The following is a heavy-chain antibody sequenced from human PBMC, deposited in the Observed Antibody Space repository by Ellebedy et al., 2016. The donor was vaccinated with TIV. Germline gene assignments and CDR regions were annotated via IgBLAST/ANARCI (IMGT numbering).Heavy chain of an antibody. CDR1: GFTLSSYV. CDR3: AREYYYDRSASPSFYFDY. D-gene: IGHD3-22*01. V-gene: IGHV3-30-3*01. J-gene: IGHJ4*02. CDR2: ISHDGSKT. Sequence: GGSLRLXXAASGFTLSSYVIHWVRQAPGKGLEWVAVISHDGSKTYYTDSVKGRFTISRDDSKNTLYLQMNSLRVEDTAVYYCAREYYYDRSASPSFYFDYWGQGTLVTVSS.